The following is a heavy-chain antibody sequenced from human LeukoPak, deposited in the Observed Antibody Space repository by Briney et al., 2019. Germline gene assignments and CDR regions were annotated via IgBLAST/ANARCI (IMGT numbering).Heavy chain of an antibody. CDR3: ARDPYSGSYGNYYYYFMDV. Sequence: GGSLRLSCAASGFTFSSYGMHWVRQAPGKGLEWVAFIRYDGSNKYYADSVKGRFTISRDNSKNTLYLQMNSLRAEDTAVYYCARDPYSGSYGNYYYYFMDVWGKGTTVTISS. J-gene: IGHJ6*03. D-gene: IGHD1-26*01. CDR1: GFTFSSYG. CDR2: IRYDGSNK. V-gene: IGHV3-30*02.